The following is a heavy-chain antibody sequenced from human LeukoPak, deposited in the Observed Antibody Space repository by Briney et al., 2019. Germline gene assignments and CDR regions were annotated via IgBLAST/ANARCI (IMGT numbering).Heavy chain of an antibody. CDR2: INQDGSVK. V-gene: IGHV3-7*01. CDR1: GLTFSSFW. Sequence: GGSLRLSCATSGLTFSSFWMTWVRQAPGKGLEFMSNINQDGSVKNYVDSVKGRFTISRDNAKNSLYLQMDSLGVDDTAEYYCARDPAYSSFDYWGQGALVIVSS. D-gene: IGHD6-13*01. CDR3: ARDPAYSSFDY. J-gene: IGHJ4*02.